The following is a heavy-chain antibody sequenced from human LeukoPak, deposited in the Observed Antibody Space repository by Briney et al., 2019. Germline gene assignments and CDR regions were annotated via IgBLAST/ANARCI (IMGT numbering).Heavy chain of an antibody. V-gene: IGHV3-23*01. J-gene: IGHJ4*02. D-gene: IGHD2-2*01. CDR1: GFTFSSYG. Sequence: PGGSLRLXCAASGFTFSSYGMSWGRQAPGKGLQWVSAISGSGGSTYYADSVEGRFTISRDNSKNTLYLQMNSLRAEDTAVYYCAKDLCCRFTLTSCYRDYWGQGTLITVSS. CDR2: ISGSGGST. CDR3: AKDLCCRFTLTSCYRDY.